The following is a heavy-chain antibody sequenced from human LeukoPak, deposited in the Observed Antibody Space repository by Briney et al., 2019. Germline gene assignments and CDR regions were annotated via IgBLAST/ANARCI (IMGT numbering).Heavy chain of an antibody. J-gene: IGHJ4*02. CDR2: ISPSANYI. Sequence: GGSPRLSYVASGFTFSSYSMNWVRQAPGKGLEWVSSISPSANYIYYADSLQGRFTISRDNAKNSLYLQMNSLRAEDTAVYYCARENTGGTALDYWGQGTLVTVSS. CDR3: ARENTGGTALDY. D-gene: IGHD2-8*02. V-gene: IGHV3-21*01. CDR1: GFTFSSYS.